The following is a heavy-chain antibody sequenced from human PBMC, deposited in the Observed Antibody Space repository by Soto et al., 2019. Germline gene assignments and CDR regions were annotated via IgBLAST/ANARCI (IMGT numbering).Heavy chain of an antibody. D-gene: IGHD6-19*01. J-gene: IGHJ6*02. CDR3: ARGGAVAGTNYYYGMDV. CDR2: INPNSGGT. CDR1: GYTFTGYY. V-gene: IGHV1-2*04. Sequence: ASVKVACKASGYTFTGYYMHWVRQAPGQGLEWMGWINPNSGGTNYAQKFQGWVTMTRDTSISTAYMELSRLRSDDTAVYYCARGGAVAGTNYYYGMDVWGQATTVTVAS.